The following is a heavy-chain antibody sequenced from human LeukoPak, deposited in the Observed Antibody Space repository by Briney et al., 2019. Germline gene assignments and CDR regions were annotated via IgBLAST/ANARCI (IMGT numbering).Heavy chain of an antibody. CDR1: GGTFSSYA. Sequence: SVKVSCKASGGTFSSYAISWVRQAPGQGLEWMGGIIPIFGTANYAQKFQGRVTITADKSTSTAYMELSSLRSEDTAVYYCARDRGILTGYYGYFDLWGRGTLVTVSS. J-gene: IGHJ2*01. D-gene: IGHD3-9*01. CDR3: ARDRGILTGYYGYFDL. CDR2: IIPIFGTA. V-gene: IGHV1-69*06.